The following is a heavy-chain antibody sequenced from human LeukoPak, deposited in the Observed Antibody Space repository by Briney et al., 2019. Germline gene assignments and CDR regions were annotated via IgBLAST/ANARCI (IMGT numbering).Heavy chain of an antibody. CDR1: GFTFGNSW. CDR3: IVVVEPPDSDGFDV. CDR2: INADGSTT. V-gene: IGHV3-74*01. J-gene: IGHJ3*01. D-gene: IGHD1-14*01. Sequence: GGSLRLSCAASGFTFGNSWVHWVRQAPGKGLVWVSLINADGSTTSYADSVKGRFTISRGNARNTLSLEMNSLTIEDTAVCYCIVVVEPPDSDGFDVWGQGTMITVSS.